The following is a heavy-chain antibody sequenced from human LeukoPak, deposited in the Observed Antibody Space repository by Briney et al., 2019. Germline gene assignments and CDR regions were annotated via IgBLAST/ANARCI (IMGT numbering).Heavy chain of an antibody. Sequence: VGSLRLSCAATRLSYISYWMSWVRQAPGKGLEGVANINQDGSEKYYVDSVKGRFTISRDNAKNSLFLHMNSLRAEDTAQYYCVCFSHYDILTGLRNWFDPWGQGTLVTVSS. CDR2: INQDGSEK. CDR3: VCFSHYDILTGLRNWFDP. V-gene: IGHV3-7*03. CDR1: RLSYISYW. J-gene: IGHJ5*02. D-gene: IGHD3-9*01.